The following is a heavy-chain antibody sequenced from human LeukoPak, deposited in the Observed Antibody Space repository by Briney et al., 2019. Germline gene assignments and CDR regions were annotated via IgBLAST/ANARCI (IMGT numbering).Heavy chain of an antibody. D-gene: IGHD1-1*01. J-gene: IGHJ4*02. V-gene: IGHV3-15*01. CDR1: GFTFSSYG. Sequence: GGSLRLSCAASGFTFSSYGMHWVRQAPGKGLEWVGRIKSQTDGGTTDYAAPVNGRFTISRDDSKNTLYLQMSSLKTEDTAVYYCTTDHAGGFASWGQGTLVTVSS. CDR3: TTDHAGGFAS. CDR2: IKSQTDGGTT.